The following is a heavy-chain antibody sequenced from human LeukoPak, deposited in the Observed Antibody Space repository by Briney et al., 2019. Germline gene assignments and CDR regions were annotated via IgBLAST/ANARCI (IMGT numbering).Heavy chain of an antibody. D-gene: IGHD3-22*01. J-gene: IGHJ4*02. CDR3: ATDYYDRSGDYTADY. CDR1: GFTFRDYA. V-gene: IGHV3-23*01. CDR2: ISGTGDTT. Sequence: GGSLRLSCAASGFTFRDYAMSWVRQAPGKGLEWVSVISGTGDTTHYADSVKGRLTISRDNSQNTVFLQMNSLRAEDTAVYYCATDYYDRSGDYTADYWGQGSLVTVSS.